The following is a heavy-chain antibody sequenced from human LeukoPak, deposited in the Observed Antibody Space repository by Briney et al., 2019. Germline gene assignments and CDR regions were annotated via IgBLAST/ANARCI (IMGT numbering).Heavy chain of an antibody. J-gene: IGHJ5*02. CDR3: AREWLHAHNWFDP. CDR2: ISSSSSYT. D-gene: IGHD5-12*01. CDR1: GFTFSDYY. Sequence: GGSLRLSCAAPGFTFSDYYMSWIRQAPGKGREWVSYISSSSSYTNYADSVKGRFTISRDNAKNSLYLQMNSLRAEDTAVYYCAREWLHAHNWFDPGGQGTLVTVSS. V-gene: IGHV3-11*06.